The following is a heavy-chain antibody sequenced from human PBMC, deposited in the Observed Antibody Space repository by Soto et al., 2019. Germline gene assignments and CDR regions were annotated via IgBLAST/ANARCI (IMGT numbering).Heavy chain of an antibody. CDR1: GGSFSGYY. CDR2: INHSGST. V-gene: IGHV4-34*01. J-gene: IGHJ4*02. D-gene: IGHD3-16*01. Sequence: QVQLQQWSAGLLKPSETLSLTCAVYGGSFSGYYWSWIRQPPGKGLEWIGEINHSGSTNYNPSLKSRVTISVDTSKNQFSLKLSSVTAADTAVYYCARVFGDRSYASSRPAYPDYWGQGTLVTVSS. CDR3: ARVFGDRSYASSRPAYPDY.